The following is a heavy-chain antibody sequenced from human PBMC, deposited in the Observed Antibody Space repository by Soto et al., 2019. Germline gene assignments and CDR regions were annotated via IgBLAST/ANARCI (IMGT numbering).Heavy chain of an antibody. D-gene: IGHD1-26*01. CDR2: VSGDNGHT. Sequence: QVQLVQSGAEVKKPGTSVKVSCTASGYSFSSHGISWVRQAPGQGLQWIGWVSGDNGHTNYAQSLQGRVPMTADITTNTGYMELRSLRSADTAVYCWARDLGYFRSGTCPREWFDPWGQGTLVIVSS. CDR3: ARDLGYFRSGTCPREWFDP. J-gene: IGHJ5*02. V-gene: IGHV1-18*01. CDR1: GYSFSSHG.